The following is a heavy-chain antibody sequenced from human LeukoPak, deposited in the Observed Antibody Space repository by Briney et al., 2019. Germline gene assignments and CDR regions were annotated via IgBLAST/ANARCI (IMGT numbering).Heavy chain of an antibody. CDR2: ISGSGTNT. CDR1: GFTFSSSA. D-gene: IGHD3-22*01. CDR3: ARVLHKRNYDSTTYYGY. V-gene: IGHV3-23*01. J-gene: IGHJ4*02. Sequence: PGGSLRLSCAASGFTFSSSAMSWVRQAPGKGLEWVSAISGSGTNTYYADSVKGRFTISRDNAKNSLYLQMNSLRAEDTAVYYCARVLHKRNYDSTTYYGYWGQGTLVTVSS.